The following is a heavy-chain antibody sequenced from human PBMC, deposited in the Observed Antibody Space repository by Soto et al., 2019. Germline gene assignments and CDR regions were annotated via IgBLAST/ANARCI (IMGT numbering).Heavy chain of an antibody. CDR1: GYTFTSYG. CDR3: ARGGSGSYLDYYYYGMDV. D-gene: IGHD1-26*01. Sequence: VASVKVSCKASGYTFTSYGISWVRQAPGQGLEWMGWISAYNGNTNYAQKLQGRVTMTTDTSTSTAYMELRSLRSDDTAVYYCARGGSGSYLDYYYYGMDVWGQGTTVTVSS. V-gene: IGHV1-18*01. J-gene: IGHJ6*02. CDR2: ISAYNGNT.